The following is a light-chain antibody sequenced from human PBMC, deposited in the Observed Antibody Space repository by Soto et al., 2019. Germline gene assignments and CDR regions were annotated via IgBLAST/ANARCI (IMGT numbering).Light chain of an antibody. Sequence: QSVLTQPASVSGSPGQSITISCTGTSSDVVGYSYVSWYQQHPGKAPKLIIYDVFSRPSGVSTRFSGSKSGNTASLTISGLQAGDEADYYCSSYSSANTLGVFGGGTKVTVL. CDR3: SSYSSANTLGV. J-gene: IGLJ2*01. CDR2: DVF. CDR1: SSDVVGYSY. V-gene: IGLV2-14*01.